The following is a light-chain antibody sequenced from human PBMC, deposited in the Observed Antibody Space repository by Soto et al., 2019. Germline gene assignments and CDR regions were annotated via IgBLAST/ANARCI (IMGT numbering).Light chain of an antibody. J-gene: IGLJ3*02. Sequence: QSALTQPASVSGSPGQSITISCTGTNSDVGSYNLISWYQQHPGKAPKLMIYEGSKRPSGVSNRFSGSKSGNTASLTISGLQAEDEADYYCCSYAGSSISWVFGGGTKLTVL. CDR1: NSDVGSYNL. CDR2: EGS. CDR3: CSYAGSSISWV. V-gene: IGLV2-23*01.